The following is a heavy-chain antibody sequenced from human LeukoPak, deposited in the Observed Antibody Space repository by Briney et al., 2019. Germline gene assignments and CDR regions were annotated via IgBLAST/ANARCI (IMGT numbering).Heavy chain of an antibody. CDR3: ARTDTAMVTMKDAFDI. CDR2: ISSSSSYI. V-gene: IGHV3-21*01. CDR1: GFTFSSCS. D-gene: IGHD5-18*01. Sequence: GGSLRLSCAASGFTFSSCSMNWVRQAPGKGLEWVSSISSSSSYIYYADSVKGRFTISRDNAKNSLYLQMNSLRAEDTAVYYCARTDTAMVTMKDAFDIWGQGTMVTVSS. J-gene: IGHJ3*02.